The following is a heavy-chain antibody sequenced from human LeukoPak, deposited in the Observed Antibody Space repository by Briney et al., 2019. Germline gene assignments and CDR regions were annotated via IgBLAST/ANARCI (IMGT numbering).Heavy chain of an antibody. CDR3: ASERRYSSGRWDYYFDY. V-gene: IGHV4-34*01. J-gene: IGHJ4*02. Sequence: EPSETLSLTCAVYGGSFSGYYWGWIRQPPGKGLEWIGEINHSGGTNYNPSLKSRVTISVDTPKNQFSLRLSSVTAADTAVYYCASERRYSSGRWDYYFDYWGQGTLVTVSS. CDR1: GGSFSGYY. D-gene: IGHD6-19*01. CDR2: INHSGGT.